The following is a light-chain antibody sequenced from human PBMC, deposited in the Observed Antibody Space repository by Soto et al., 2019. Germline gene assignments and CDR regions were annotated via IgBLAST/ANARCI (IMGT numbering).Light chain of an antibody. CDR1: QGISSY. CDR3: QQFKSYPLT. V-gene: IGKV1-9*01. J-gene: IGKJ4*01. Sequence: QLTQSPSSLSTSVRDRVTITCRASQGISSYLAWYQQKPGKAPKLLIYAASTLQSGVPSRFSGSGSGTDFTLTISSLQPEDFATYYCQQFKSYPLTFGGGTKVDIK. CDR2: AAS.